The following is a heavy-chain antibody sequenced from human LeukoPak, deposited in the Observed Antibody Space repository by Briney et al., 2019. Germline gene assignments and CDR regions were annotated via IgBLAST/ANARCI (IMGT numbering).Heavy chain of an antibody. CDR1: VGSLSSGGYY. CDR2: IYYSGST. CDR3: ARNSGWYGYDY. J-gene: IGHJ4*02. D-gene: IGHD6-19*01. Sequence: SETLSLTCTVSVGSLSSGGYYWSWIRQHPGKGLEWIGYIYYSGSTYYNPSLKSRLTISPDTAKIQFSLKLSSVTAAYTAMYVCARNSGWYGYDYWGQGILVTVSS. V-gene: IGHV4-31*03.